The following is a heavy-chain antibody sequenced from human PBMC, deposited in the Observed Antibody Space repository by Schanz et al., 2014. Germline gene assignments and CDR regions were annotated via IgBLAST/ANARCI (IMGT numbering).Heavy chain of an antibody. Sequence: VQLVESGGGVVQPGRSLRLSCVASGFTFSSYDVFWVRQAPGKGLEWVAFVPFDGSQKFYADSVKGRFTISRDNSKNTVYLQMNSLRPGDTAVYYCARESSNDIVLVPGAVFDHWGQGILXTVSS. CDR2: VPFDGSQK. J-gene: IGHJ4*02. CDR3: ARESSNDIVLVPGAVFDH. V-gene: IGHV3-30*19. CDR1: GFTFSSYD. D-gene: IGHD2-2*01.